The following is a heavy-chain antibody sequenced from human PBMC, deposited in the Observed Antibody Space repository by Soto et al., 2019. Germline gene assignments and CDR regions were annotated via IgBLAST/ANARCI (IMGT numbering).Heavy chain of an antibody. V-gene: IGHV3-23*01. CDR2: ISGSGGST. Sequence: GGSLRLSCAASGFTFSSYAMSWVRQAPGKGLEWVSAISGSGGSTYYADSVKGRFTISRDNSKNTLYLQMNSLRAEDTAVDYCAKDRYGSGSYCDYWGQGTLVTVSS. CDR1: GFTFSSYA. J-gene: IGHJ4*02. CDR3: AKDRYGSGSYCDY. D-gene: IGHD3-10*01.